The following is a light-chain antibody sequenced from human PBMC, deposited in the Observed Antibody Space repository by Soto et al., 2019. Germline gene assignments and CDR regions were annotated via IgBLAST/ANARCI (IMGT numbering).Light chain of an antibody. CDR3: QQYGPSPLYT. CDR2: ATY. Sequence: VLTQSTGTLSLSPGERATLSCRAGQSVSSGYLAWYQQKPGQAPRLLIYATYTRATGIPDRFSGSGSGTDFTLTISRLQPYDFAVYYCQQYGPSPLYTFGQGTKLEIK. J-gene: IGKJ2*01. V-gene: IGKV3-20*01. CDR1: QSVSSGY.